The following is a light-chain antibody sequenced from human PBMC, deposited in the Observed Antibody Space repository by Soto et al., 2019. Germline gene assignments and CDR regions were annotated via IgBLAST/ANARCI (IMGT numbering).Light chain of an antibody. V-gene: IGLV2-14*01. CDR1: SSDVGAYNY. CDR3: TSYTSSNTVV. CDR2: EVK. Sequence: QSALTQPASVSGSPRQSITISCTGTSSDVGAYNYVSWYQQHPGEAPKLLLYEVKNRPSGASNRFSGSKSGNTASLTIFGLQAEDEADYYCTSYTSSNTVVFGGGTQLTVL. J-gene: IGLJ2*01.